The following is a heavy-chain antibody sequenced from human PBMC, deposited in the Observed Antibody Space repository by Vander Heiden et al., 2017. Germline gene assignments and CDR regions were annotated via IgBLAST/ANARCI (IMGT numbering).Heavy chain of an antibody. CDR2: ISYDGSNK. J-gene: IGHJ5*02. CDR3: ARGRRLAGKGDWFDP. Sequence: QVQVVESGGGVVQPGRSLRLSCAASGFPFSGYSMHWVRQAPGKGLEWVALISYDGSNKNYADSVKGRFTISRDNSKNTLYLQMNSLRVEDTAVYYGARGRRLAGKGDWFDPWGQGTLVTVSS. V-gene: IGHV3-30-3*01. D-gene: IGHD6-19*01. CDR1: GFPFSGYS.